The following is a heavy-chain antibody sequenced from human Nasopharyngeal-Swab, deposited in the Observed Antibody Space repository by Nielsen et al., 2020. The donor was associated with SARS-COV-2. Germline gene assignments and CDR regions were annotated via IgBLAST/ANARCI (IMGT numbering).Heavy chain of an antibody. CDR2: ISHNSGT. CDR1: GISISSQY. CDR3: AKEGATGWFDP. Sequence: SETLSLTCTVSGISISSQYWSWIRQPPGKGLEWIGYISHNSGTNYTPSPKSRVTMFMDTSKNQFSLKLRSVTAADTAVYYCAKEGATGWFDPWGQGTLVTVSS. J-gene: IGHJ5*02. V-gene: IGHV4-59*11.